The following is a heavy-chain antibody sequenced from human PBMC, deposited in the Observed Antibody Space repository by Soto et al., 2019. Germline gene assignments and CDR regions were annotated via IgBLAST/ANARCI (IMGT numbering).Heavy chain of an antibody. V-gene: IGHV3-23*01. CDR2: VSGGGTST. CDR3: AKAGCSGGSCYSDF. J-gene: IGHJ4*02. CDR1: GFTFNSYA. D-gene: IGHD2-15*01. Sequence: GSLRLSCAASGFTFNSYAMSWVRQAPGKGLEWVSAVSGGGTSTYYADSVKGRFTISRDNSKNTLYLQMNSLRAEDTAVFYCAKAGCSGGSCYSDFWGQGTLVTVSS.